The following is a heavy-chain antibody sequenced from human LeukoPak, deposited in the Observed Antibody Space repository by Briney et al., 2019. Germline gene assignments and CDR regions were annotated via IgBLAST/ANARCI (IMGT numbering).Heavy chain of an antibody. V-gene: IGHV4-59*01. D-gene: IGHD3-10*01. J-gene: IGHJ5*02. Sequence: SETLSLTCTVSGGSISSYYWSWIRQPPGKGLGWIGYIYYSGSTNYNPSLKSRVTISVDTSKNQFSLKLSSVTAADTAVYYCASSTMVRGSSFWFDPWGQGTLVTV. CDR2: IYYSGST. CDR3: ASSTMVRGSSFWFDP. CDR1: GGSISSYY.